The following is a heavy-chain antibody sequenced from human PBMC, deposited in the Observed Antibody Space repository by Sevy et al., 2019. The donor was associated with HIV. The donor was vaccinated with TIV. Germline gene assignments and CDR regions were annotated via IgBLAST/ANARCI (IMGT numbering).Heavy chain of an antibody. CDR2: ISNSGTAT. D-gene: IGHD4-17*01. CDR3: ARDLPPSATTVPHFDC. V-gene: IGHV3-48*03. Sequence: GGSLRLSCAASGFTFSSYEMNWVRQAPGKGLEWISYISNSGTATYYSDSVRGRFTISRDNARRSLYLQMNSLRAEDTAVYYCARDLPPSATTVPHFDCWGQGTLVTVSS. J-gene: IGHJ4*02. CDR1: GFTFSSYE.